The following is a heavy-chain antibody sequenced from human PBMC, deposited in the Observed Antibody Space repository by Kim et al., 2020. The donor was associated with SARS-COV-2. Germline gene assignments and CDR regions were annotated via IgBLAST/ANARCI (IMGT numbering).Heavy chain of an antibody. CDR3: AKDLPFTPSCHEK. Sequence: YANTGKGRITISRDTSKNTLYRQMNCLRAEDTAVYYCAKDLPFTPSCHEKWGQGTLVTVSS. D-gene: IGHD2-2*01. V-gene: IGHV3-23*01. J-gene: IGHJ4*02.